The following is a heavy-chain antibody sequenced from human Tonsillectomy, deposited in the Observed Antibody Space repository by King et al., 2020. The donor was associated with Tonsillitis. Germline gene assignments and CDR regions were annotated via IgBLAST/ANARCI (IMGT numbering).Heavy chain of an antibody. J-gene: IGHJ5*02. CDR1: ESTFSSFA. Sequence: VQLVESGGGLVQPGGSLRLSCAASESTFSSFAMSWVRQAPGKGLEWVSATSGSGITTYYADSVKGRFTISRDNSKNTLYLQMNSLRAEDTAVYYCAKGEGEWNPDWCDPWGQGTLVTVSS. D-gene: IGHD1-1*01. V-gene: IGHV3-23*04. CDR2: TSGSGITT. CDR3: AKGEGEWNPDWCDP.